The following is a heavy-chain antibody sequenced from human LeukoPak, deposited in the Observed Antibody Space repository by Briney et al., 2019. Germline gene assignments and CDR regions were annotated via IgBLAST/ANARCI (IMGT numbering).Heavy chain of an antibody. CDR1: GFTFSSYA. CDR3: AKDRMAAVAAAGADDY. D-gene: IGHD6-13*01. Sequence: PGGSLRLSCAASGFTFSSYAMSWVRQAPGKGLEWVSAISGSGGSTYYADSVKGRFTISRDNSKNTLYLQMNSLRAEDTAAYYCAKDRMAAVAAAGADDYWGQGTLVTVSS. V-gene: IGHV3-23*01. CDR2: ISGSGGST. J-gene: IGHJ4*02.